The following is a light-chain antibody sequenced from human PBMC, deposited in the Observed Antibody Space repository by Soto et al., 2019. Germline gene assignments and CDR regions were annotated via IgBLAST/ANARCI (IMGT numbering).Light chain of an antibody. CDR1: SSNIGAGYY. J-gene: IGLJ1*01. CDR2: GND. CDR3: SLYTSENTYV. Sequence: QSVLTQPPSVSGAPGQRVTISCTGSSSNIGAGYYVHWYQQLPGIAPKLLIYGNDNRPSGVPDRFSGSKSGNTASLTISGLQAADEADYYCSLYTSENTYVFGTGTKVTVL. V-gene: IGLV1-40*01.